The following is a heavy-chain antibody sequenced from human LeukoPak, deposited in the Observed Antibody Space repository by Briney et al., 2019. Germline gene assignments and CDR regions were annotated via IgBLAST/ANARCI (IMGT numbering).Heavy chain of an antibody. V-gene: IGHV3-30*03. Sequence: LSGGSLRLSCAASGFTFSSYGMHWVRQAPGKGLEWVAVISYDGSNKYYADSVKGRFTISRDNSKNTLYLQMNSLKAEDTAVYYCARPYCGGDCYSDYWGQGTLVTVSS. D-gene: IGHD2-21*02. CDR1: GFTFSSYG. CDR3: ARPYCGGDCYSDY. J-gene: IGHJ4*02. CDR2: ISYDGSNK.